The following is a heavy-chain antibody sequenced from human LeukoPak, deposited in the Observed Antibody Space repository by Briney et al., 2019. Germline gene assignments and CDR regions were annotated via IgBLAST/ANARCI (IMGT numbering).Heavy chain of an antibody. CDR3: ALGYCGGGSCYAREYFQH. CDR2: IYYSGST. Sequence: PSQTLSLTCTVSGGSISSGGYYWTWIRQHPGKGLEWIGYIYYSGSTYYNPSLKSRVTISVGTSKNQFSLRLSSVTAADTAVYYCALGYCGGGSCYAREYFQHWGQGTLVTVSS. V-gene: IGHV4-31*03. D-gene: IGHD2-15*01. J-gene: IGHJ1*01. CDR1: GGSISSGGYY.